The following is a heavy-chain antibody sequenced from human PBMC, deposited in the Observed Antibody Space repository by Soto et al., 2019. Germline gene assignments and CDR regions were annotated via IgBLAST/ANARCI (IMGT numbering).Heavy chain of an antibody. CDR1: GFSISDYG. Sequence: QVQLVESGGGVVQPGRSPRLACAASGFSISDYGMEWVRQAPGKGLEWVALISYDGNNTYYADSVKGRFTISRDNSKDTLFLQMTGPRVEDTAVYYCAKGAGDRLSLGMDVWGQGTTVTVSS. V-gene: IGHV3-30*18. CDR2: ISYDGNNT. D-gene: IGHD1-26*01. CDR3: AKGAGDRLSLGMDV. J-gene: IGHJ6*02.